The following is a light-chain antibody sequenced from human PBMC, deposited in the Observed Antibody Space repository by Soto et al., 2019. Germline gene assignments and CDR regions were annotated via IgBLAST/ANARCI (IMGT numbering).Light chain of an antibody. CDR1: STDVNGHDY. CDR2: EVT. J-gene: IGLJ1*01. V-gene: IGLV2-14*01. Sequence: QSALTQPASVSGSPGQSITISCTGTSTDVNGHDYVSWYRQHPGKAPKVIIYEVTNRPSGISNRFSGSKSGNTASLTISGLQAEDEADYHCCSYTSISTLYVFGTGTKVTVL. CDR3: CSYTSISTLYV.